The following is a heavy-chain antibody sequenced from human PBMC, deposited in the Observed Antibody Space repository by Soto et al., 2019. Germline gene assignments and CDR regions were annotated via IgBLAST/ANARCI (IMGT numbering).Heavy chain of an antibody. Sequence: QVQLVQSGAEVKKPGSSVKVSCKASGGTFSSYAISWVRQAPGQGLEWMGGIIPIFGTANYAQKFQGRVTIPADXXTXTXXMELSSLRSEDTAVYYCARDYEDYNPYYYYYGMDVWGQGTTVTVSS. V-gene: IGHV1-69*12. CDR2: IIPIFGTA. J-gene: IGHJ6*02. CDR1: GGTFSSYA. D-gene: IGHD4-4*01. CDR3: ARDYEDYNPYYYYYGMDV.